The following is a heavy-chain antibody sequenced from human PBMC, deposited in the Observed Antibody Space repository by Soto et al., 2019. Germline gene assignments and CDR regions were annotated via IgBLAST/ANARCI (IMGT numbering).Heavy chain of an antibody. CDR1: GFTFSSYW. D-gene: IGHD3-3*01. V-gene: IGHV3-74*01. J-gene: IGHJ5*02. Sequence: GGSLRLSCAASGFTFSSYWMHWVRQAPGKGLVWVSRINSDGSSTSYADSVKGRFTISRDNAKNTLHLQMNSLRAEDTAVYYCARADYDFWSGYYNWFDPWGQGTLVTVSS. CDR2: INSDGSST. CDR3: ARADYDFWSGYYNWFDP.